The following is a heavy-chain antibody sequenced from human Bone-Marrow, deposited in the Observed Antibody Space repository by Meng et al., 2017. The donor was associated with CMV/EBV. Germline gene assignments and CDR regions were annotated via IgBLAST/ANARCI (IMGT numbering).Heavy chain of an antibody. CDR2: ISYDGSNK. V-gene: IGHV3-30*09. CDR3: ARVGRETNYYYGMDV. Sequence: GESLKISCAASGFTFSSYAMHWVRQAPGKGLEWVAVISYDGSNKYYADSVKGRFAISRDNSKNTLNLQMNSLRAEDTAVYYCARVGRETNYYYGMDVWGQGTTVTVSS. J-gene: IGHJ6*02. CDR1: GFTFSSYA. D-gene: IGHD3-16*01.